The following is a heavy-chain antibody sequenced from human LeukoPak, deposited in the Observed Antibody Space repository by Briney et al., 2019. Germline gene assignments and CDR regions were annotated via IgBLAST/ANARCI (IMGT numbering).Heavy chain of an antibody. CDR2: IYYSGST. V-gene: IGHV4-59*01. CDR3: ARTGRYYYGSGSYWLWFDP. CDR1: GGSISSYY. J-gene: IGHJ5*02. D-gene: IGHD3-10*01. Sequence: SETLSLTCTGSGGSISSYYWSWIRQPPGKGLEWIGYIYYSGSTNYNPSLRSRVTISVDTSKNQFSLKLSSVTAADTAVYYCARTGRYYYGSGSYWLWFDPWGQGTLVTVSS.